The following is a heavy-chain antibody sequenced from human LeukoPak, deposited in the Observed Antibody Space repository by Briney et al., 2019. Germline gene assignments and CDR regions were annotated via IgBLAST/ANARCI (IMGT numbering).Heavy chain of an antibody. V-gene: IGHV3-49*03. CDR2: IRSKAYGGTT. Sequence: GGSLRLSCTASGFTFGDYAMSWFRQAPGKGLEWVGFIRSKAYGGTTEYAASVKGRFTISRDDSKSIAYLQMNSLRAEDTAVYYCARDQGGFNYYDSSGYIMYHFDYWGQGTLVTVSS. J-gene: IGHJ4*02. D-gene: IGHD3-22*01. CDR3: ARDQGGFNYYDSSGYIMYHFDY. CDR1: GFTFGDYA.